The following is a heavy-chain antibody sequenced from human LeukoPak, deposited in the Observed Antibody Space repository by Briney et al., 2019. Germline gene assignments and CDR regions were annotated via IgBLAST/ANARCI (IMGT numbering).Heavy chain of an antibody. CDR1: GYSFTNYW. V-gene: IGHV5-51*01. D-gene: IGHD4-23*01. CDR3: ARRSYGGKDFDY. Sequence: KFGESLQISCKGSGYSFTNYWINWVRQMPGKGLEWMGIIYPGDSDTRYSPSFQGQVTISADKSINTAYLQWSSLKASDTAMYYCARRSYGGKDFDYWGQGTLVTVSS. CDR2: IYPGDSDT. J-gene: IGHJ4*02.